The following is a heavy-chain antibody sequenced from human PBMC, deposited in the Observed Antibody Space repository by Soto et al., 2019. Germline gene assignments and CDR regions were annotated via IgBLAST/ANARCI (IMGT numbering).Heavy chain of an antibody. Sequence: QVQLVKSGAEVKKPGASVKVSCKASGYTFTGYYMHWVRQAPGQGLEWMGWINPNSGGTNYAQRFQGRVTMTRDTSISTAYMELSRLRSDDTAVYYGARDWGYDYVWGGDYWGQGTLVTVSS. V-gene: IGHV1-2*02. CDR1: GYTFTGYY. D-gene: IGHD3-16*01. CDR2: INPNSGGT. CDR3: ARDWGYDYVWGGDY. J-gene: IGHJ4*02.